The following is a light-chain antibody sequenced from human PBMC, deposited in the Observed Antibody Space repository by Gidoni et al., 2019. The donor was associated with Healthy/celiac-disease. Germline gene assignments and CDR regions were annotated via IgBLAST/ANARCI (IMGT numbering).Light chain of an antibody. Sequence: EIVMTLSTATLYVSPGESATLSCRASQSVSSNLAWYQQKPGQAPRLLIFGASTRATGIPARFSGSGSGTEFTLTISSLQSEDYAVYYCQQYNNWPPLTFGGGTKVEIK. CDR1: QSVSSN. V-gene: IGKV3-15*01. J-gene: IGKJ4*01. CDR2: GAS. CDR3: QQYNNWPPLT.